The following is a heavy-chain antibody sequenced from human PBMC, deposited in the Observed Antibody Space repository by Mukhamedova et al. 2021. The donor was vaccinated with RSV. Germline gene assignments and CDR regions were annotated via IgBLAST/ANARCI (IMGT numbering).Heavy chain of an antibody. J-gene: IGHJ5*02. Sequence: VRQAPGKGLEWVAVISFDGSIKVYADSVQGRFTISRDDSKNTLYLQMDSLRAEDTAVYYCAKDGKEGYCSGTSCWTYNWFDPWG. CDR2: ISFDGSIK. D-gene: IGHD2-2*01. V-gene: IGHV3-30*18. CDR3: AKDGKEGYCSGTSCWTYNWFDP.